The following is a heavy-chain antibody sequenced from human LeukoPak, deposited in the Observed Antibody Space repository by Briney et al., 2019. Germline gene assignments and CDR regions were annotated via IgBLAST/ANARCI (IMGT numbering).Heavy chain of an antibody. D-gene: IGHD3-10*01. CDR1: GFTFSSYG. CDR3: AKDRAPGFVFDY. V-gene: IGHV3-30*02. Sequence: PGRSLRLSCAASGFTFSSYGIHWVRQAPGKGLEWVAFIRYDESYADSVKGRFTISRDDSKNTLYLQMNSLRAEDTAVYYCAKDRAPGFVFDYWGQGTLVTVSS. CDR2: IRYDES. J-gene: IGHJ4*02.